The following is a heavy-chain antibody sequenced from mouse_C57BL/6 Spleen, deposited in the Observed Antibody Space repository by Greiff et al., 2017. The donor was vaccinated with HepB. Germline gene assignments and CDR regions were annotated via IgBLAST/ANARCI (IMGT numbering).Heavy chain of an antibody. CDR1: GYAFTNYL. CDR3: ARAYGSSYGFAY. J-gene: IGHJ3*01. Sequence: QLQQSGAELVRPGTSVKVSCKASGYAFTNYLIEWVKQRPGQGLEWIGVINPGSGGTNYNEKFKGKATLTADKSSSTAYMQLSSLTSEDSAVYFCARAYGSSYGFAYWGQGTLVTVSA. D-gene: IGHD1-1*01. V-gene: IGHV1-54*01. CDR2: INPGSGGT.